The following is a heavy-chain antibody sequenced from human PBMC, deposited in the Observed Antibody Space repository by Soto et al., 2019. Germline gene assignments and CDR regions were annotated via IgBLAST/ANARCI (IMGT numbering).Heavy chain of an antibody. CDR3: ARDTFHDYGDYDDYYYYGMDV. D-gene: IGHD4-17*01. CDR1: GGTFSSYA. V-gene: IGHV1-69*13. J-gene: IGHJ6*02. CDR2: IIPIFGTA. Sequence: ASVKVSCKASGGTFSSYAISWVRQAPGQGLEWMGGIIPIFGTANYAQKFQGRVTITADESTSTAYMELSSLRSEDTAVYYCARDTFHDYGDYDDYYYYGMDVWGQGTTVTVSS.